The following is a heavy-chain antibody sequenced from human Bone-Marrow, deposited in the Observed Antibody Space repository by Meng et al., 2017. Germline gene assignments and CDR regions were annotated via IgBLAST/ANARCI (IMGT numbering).Heavy chain of an antibody. Sequence: SPMIYRAAPGFIFSYYYLRWIRQAPGEGLEWGSYIRSSGSTIYYPDSVKGRFTISRDNAKNSLSLQMNSIRAEETAVYYCARGGRYSSSLVFDYWGQGTLVTVSS. J-gene: IGHJ4*02. V-gene: IGHV3-11*04. CDR3: ARGGRYSSSLVFDY. D-gene: IGHD6-13*01. CDR1: GFIFSYYY. CDR2: IRSSGSTI.